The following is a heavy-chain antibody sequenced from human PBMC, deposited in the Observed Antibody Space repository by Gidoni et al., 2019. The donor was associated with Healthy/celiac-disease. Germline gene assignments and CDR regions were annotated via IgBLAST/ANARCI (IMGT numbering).Heavy chain of an antibody. CDR2: ISYDGSNK. CDR1: GFPFSSYA. D-gene: IGHD6-13*01. V-gene: IGHV3-30*01. Sequence: QVQLVESGGGVVQPGRSLRLPCAASGFPFSSYAMHWVRQAPGKGLEWVAVISYDGSNKYYADSVKGRFTISRDNSKNTLYLQMNSLRAEDTAVYYCARNFRPAGGGMDVWGQGTTVTVSS. J-gene: IGHJ6*02. CDR3: ARNFRPAGGGMDV.